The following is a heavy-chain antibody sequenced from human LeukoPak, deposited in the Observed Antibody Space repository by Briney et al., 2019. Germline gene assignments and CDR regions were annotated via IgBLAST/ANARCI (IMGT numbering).Heavy chain of an antibody. CDR3: SRGLDSRKLGY. CDR1: GASFSSGDQY. CDR2: IHPSGTL. V-gene: IGHV4-31*03. Sequence: SETLSLTCTVSGASFSSGDQYWNWIRQSPGKGLEWIGSIHPSGTLYNNPSLESRVTMSMDTSKNQFSLNLNSVTAADTAVYFCSRGLDSRKLGYWGQGALVTVSS. D-gene: IGHD3-22*01. J-gene: IGHJ4*02.